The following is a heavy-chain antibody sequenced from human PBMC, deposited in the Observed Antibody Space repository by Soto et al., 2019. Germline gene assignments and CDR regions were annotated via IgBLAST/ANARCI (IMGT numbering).Heavy chain of an antibody. Sequence: GGSLRLSCAASGFTFSSYAMHWVRQAPGKGLEWVAVISYDGSNKYYADSVKGRFTISRDNSKNTLYLQMNSLRAEDTAVYYCARDRDSIAVAGTPAPYWGQGTLVTVSS. CDR2: ISYDGSNK. CDR1: GFTFSSYA. V-gene: IGHV3-30-3*01. CDR3: ARDRDSIAVAGTPAPY. D-gene: IGHD6-19*01. J-gene: IGHJ4*02.